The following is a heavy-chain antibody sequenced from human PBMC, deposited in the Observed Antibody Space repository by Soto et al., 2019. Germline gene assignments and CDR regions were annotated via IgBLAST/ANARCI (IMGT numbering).Heavy chain of an antibody. J-gene: IGHJ3*02. Sequence: QLQVLESGPGLVKPSETQSLTCTVSGGPISSSAYYWGWIRQPPGKGLEWIGNLYYTGRTSYHPSLTSRITISIDTSKNRFALKLRSVTAAHASVYFCARISSGLDDAGDVDIWRQGTMVTVPS. CDR2: LYYTGRT. CDR1: GGPISSSAYY. V-gene: IGHV4-39*01. D-gene: IGHD5-12*01. CDR3: ARISSGLDDAGDVDI.